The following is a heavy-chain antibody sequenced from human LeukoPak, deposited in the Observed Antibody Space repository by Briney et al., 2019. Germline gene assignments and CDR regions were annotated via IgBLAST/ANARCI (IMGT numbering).Heavy chain of an antibody. V-gene: IGHV3-23*01. J-gene: IGHJ4*02. CDR1: GFTFSNYW. D-gene: IGHD3-9*01. CDR3: ANLGVYYDILTGYSPFDY. CDR2: ISGSGGST. Sequence: GGSLRLSCAASGFTFSNYWMHWVRQAPGKGLVWVSAISGSGGSTYYADSVKGRFTISRDNSKNTLYLQMNSLRAEDTAVYYCANLGVYYDILTGYSPFDYWGQGTLVTVSS.